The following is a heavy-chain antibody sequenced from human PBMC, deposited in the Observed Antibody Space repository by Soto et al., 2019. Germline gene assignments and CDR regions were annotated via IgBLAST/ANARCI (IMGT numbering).Heavy chain of an antibody. CDR3: AREGLTFGGVIVIPVLDY. Sequence: SETLSLTCAVYGGSFSGYYWSWIRQPPGKGLEWIGEINHSGSTNYNPSLKSRVTISVDTSKNQFSLKLSSVTAADTAVYYCAREGLTFGGVIVIPVLDYWGQGTLVTVSS. V-gene: IGHV4-34*01. CDR1: GGSFSGYY. D-gene: IGHD3-16*02. CDR2: INHSGST. J-gene: IGHJ4*02.